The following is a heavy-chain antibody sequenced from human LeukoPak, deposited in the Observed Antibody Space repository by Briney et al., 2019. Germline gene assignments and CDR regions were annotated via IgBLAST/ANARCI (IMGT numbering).Heavy chain of an antibody. CDR2: IIPIFGTA. V-gene: IGHV1-69*13. CDR3: AKPARTDYADY. CDR1: GGTFSSYA. Sequence: GASVKVSCKASGGTFSSYAISWVRQAPGQGLEWMGGIIPIFGTANYAQKFQGRVTITADESTSTAYMELNSLRAEDTAVYYCAKPARTDYADYWGQGTLVTVSS. J-gene: IGHJ4*02. D-gene: IGHD1-14*01.